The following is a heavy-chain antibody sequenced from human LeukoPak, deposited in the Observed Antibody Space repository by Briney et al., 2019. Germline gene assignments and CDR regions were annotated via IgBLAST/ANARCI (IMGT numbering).Heavy chain of an antibody. Sequence: SETLSLTCTVSGYSISSGYYWGWIRQPPGKGLEWIGSIYHSGSTYYNPSLKSRVTISVDTSKNQFSLKLSSVTAADTAVYYCARAPLPGITVAGPRYNWFDPWGQGTLVTVSS. CDR2: IYHSGST. V-gene: IGHV4-38-2*02. D-gene: IGHD6-19*01. J-gene: IGHJ5*02. CDR1: GYSISSGYY. CDR3: ARAPLPGITVAGPRYNWFDP.